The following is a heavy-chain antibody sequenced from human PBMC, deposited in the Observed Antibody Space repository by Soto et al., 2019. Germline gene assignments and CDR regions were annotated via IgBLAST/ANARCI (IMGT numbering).Heavy chain of an antibody. Sequence: QVQLVESGGGVVQPGRSLRLSCAASGFTFSSYGMHWVRQAPGKGLEWVAVISYDGRNKYYADSVKGRFTISGDNSKNTRYLQMHRLRAEDTAVSYCAKDGGGYDDVWGTPSYWGQGTLVTVSS. CDR2: ISYDGRNK. D-gene: IGHD3-16*01. CDR1: GFTFSSYG. CDR3: AKDGGGYDDVWGTPSY. J-gene: IGHJ4*02. V-gene: IGHV3-30*18.